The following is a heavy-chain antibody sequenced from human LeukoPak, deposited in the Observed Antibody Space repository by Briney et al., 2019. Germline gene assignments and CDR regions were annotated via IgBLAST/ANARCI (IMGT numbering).Heavy chain of an antibody. V-gene: IGHV1-8*01. CDR3: ARLITEDYYDSSGPIIDY. CDR2: MNPNSGNT. Sequence: ASVKVSCKASGYTFTSYDINWVRQATGQGLEWMGWMNPNSGNTGYAQKFQGRVTMTRITSISTAYMELSSLRSEDTAVYYCARLITEDYYDSSGPIIDYWGQGTLVTVSS. CDR1: GYTFTSYD. D-gene: IGHD3-22*01. J-gene: IGHJ4*02.